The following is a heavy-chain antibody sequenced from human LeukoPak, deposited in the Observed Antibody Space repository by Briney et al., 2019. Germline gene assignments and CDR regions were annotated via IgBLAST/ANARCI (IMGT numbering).Heavy chain of an antibody. D-gene: IGHD6-13*01. V-gene: IGHV4-38-2*02. CDR1: GGSISSYY. CDR2: IYHSGST. Sequence: TSETLSLTCTVSGGSISSYYWSWIRHRPGKGLEWIGSIYHSGSTYYNPSLKSRVTISVDASKNQFYLKLSSVTAADTAVYYCARVPAAAAGNWFDPWGQGTLVTVSS. CDR3: ARVPAAAAGNWFDP. J-gene: IGHJ5*02.